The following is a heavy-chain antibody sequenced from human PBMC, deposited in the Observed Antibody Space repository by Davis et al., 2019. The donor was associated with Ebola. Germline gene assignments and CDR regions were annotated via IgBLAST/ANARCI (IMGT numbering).Heavy chain of an antibody. D-gene: IGHD2/OR15-2a*01. Sequence: GESLISCSASGFIFSTYVMSWVRQAPGKGLEWVSTYGTSADTYYADSVKGRFTISRDNSKNTLYLQMNGLRVEDTAIYYCAKDNRNIWSEVWGQGTMVTVSS. CDR3: AKDNRNIWSEV. J-gene: IGHJ3*01. V-gene: IGHV3-23*01. CDR1: GFIFSTYV. CDR2: GTSADT.